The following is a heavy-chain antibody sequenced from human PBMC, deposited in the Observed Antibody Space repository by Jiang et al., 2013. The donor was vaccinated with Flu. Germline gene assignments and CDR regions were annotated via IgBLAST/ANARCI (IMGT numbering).Heavy chain of an antibody. CDR3: ARHGRETNSWYADRHFDF. D-gene: IGHD6-13*01. V-gene: IGHV4-59*08. J-gene: IGHJ4*02. CDR1: GGSISSYY. CDR2: IYYSGTT. Sequence: PGLVKPSETLSLTCTVSGGSISSYYWSWIRQPPGKGLEWIGYIYYSGTTNYNPSLKGRVTISVDTSKNQFSLKLSSVTAADTAVYYCARHGRETNSWYADRHFDFWGQGTLVTVSS.